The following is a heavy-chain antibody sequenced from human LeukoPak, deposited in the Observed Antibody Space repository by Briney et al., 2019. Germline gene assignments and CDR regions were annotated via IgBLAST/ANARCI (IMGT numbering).Heavy chain of an antibody. CDR1: GGSFSGYY. D-gene: IGHD3-22*01. V-gene: IGHV4-34*01. J-gene: IGHJ4*02. Sequence: PSETLSLTCAVYGGSFSGYYWSWIRQPPGKGLEWIGEINHSGSTTYNPSLKSRGTISVDTSKNQFSLKLSSVTAADTAVYHCARGKRTRYYYDSSGYPDYWGQGTLVTVSS. CDR3: ARGKRTRYYYDSSGYPDY. CDR2: INHSGST.